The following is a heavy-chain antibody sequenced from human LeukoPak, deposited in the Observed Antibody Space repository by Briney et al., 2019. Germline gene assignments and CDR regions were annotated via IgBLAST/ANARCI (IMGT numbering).Heavy chain of an antibody. V-gene: IGHV1-69*05. CDR3: AREKYYGSGGIDY. CDR2: TIPIFGTA. J-gene: IGHJ4*02. Sequence: SVKVSCKASGGTFSSYAISWVRQAPGQGLEWMGRTIPIFGTANYAQKFQGRVTITTDESTSTAYMELSSLRSEDTAVYYCAREKYYGSGGIDYWGQGTLVTVSS. D-gene: IGHD3-10*01. CDR1: GGTFSSYA.